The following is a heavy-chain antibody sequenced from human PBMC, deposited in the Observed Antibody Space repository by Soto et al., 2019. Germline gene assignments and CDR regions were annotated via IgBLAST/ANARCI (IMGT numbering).Heavy chain of an antibody. CDR3: ARDGRGSSWYGA. Sequence: EVQLVESGGGLVQPGGSLRLSCAASGFTFSSYRMSWVRQAPGKGLGWVANIKQDGSEKYYVDSVKGRFTISRDNAKNSLYLQMNSLRAEDTAVYYCARDGRGSSWYGAWGQGTLVTVSS. CDR1: GFTFSSYR. J-gene: IGHJ4*02. D-gene: IGHD6-13*01. V-gene: IGHV3-7*01. CDR2: IKQDGSEK.